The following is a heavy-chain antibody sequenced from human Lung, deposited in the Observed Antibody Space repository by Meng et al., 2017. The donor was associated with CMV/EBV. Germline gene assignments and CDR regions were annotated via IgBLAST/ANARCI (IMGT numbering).Heavy chain of an antibody. CDR1: GCSISSYC. Sequence: QVQSRARGPGSLVPRYSLSLSCSLSGCSISSYCWGWIQEPDGKGLECTDHIYTSGSTNYNPSLKIRVAMSVDTSNNQFTLKLSSVTAADTAVYYCARGSRDEAFQHWGQGTLVTVSS. V-gene: IGHV4-4*07. CDR3: ARGSRDEAFQH. J-gene: IGHJ1*01. CDR2: IYTSGST.